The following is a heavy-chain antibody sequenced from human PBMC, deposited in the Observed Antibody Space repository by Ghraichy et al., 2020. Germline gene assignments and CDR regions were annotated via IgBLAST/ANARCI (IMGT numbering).Heavy chain of an antibody. CDR1: GFTFSSYA. Sequence: GGSLRLSCAASGFTFSSYAMSWVRQAPGKGLEWVSAISGSGGSTYYADSVKGRFTISRDNSKNTLYLQMNSLRAEDTAVYYCASHRARDPELGPFDYWGQGTLVTVSS. V-gene: IGHV3-23*01. J-gene: IGHJ4*02. CDR2: ISGSGGST. D-gene: IGHD1-14*01. CDR3: ASHRARDPELGPFDY.